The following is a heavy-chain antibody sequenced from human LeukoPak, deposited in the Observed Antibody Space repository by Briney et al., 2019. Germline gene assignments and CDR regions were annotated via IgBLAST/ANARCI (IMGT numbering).Heavy chain of an antibody. CDR2: ISWNSGTI. Sequence: PGGSLRLSCAASGFTFDDYAMHWVRQAPGKGLEWVSIISWNSGTIGYADSVKGRFTISRDNAKNSLYLQMNSLRAEDTAVYYCARSNLGATSYWGQGTLVTVSS. D-gene: IGHD1-26*01. V-gene: IGHV3-9*01. J-gene: IGHJ4*02. CDR3: ARSNLGATSY. CDR1: GFTFDDYA.